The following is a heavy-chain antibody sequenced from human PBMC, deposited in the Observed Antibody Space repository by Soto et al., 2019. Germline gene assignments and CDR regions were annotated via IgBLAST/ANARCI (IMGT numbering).Heavy chain of an antibody. J-gene: IGHJ6*02. V-gene: IGHV3-23*01. D-gene: IGHD3-10*01. CDR2: ISGSGGST. Sequence: GGSLRLSCAASGFTFSSYAMSWVRQAPGKGLEWVSAISGSGGSTYYADSVKGRFTISRDNSKNTLYLQMNSLRAEDTAVYYCAKARYGSGSYSSFAPDYGMDVWGQGTTVSLL. CDR3: AKARYGSGSYSSFAPDYGMDV. CDR1: GFTFSSYA.